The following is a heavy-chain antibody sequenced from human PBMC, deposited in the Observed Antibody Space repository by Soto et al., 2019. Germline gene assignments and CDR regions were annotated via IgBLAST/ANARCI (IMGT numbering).Heavy chain of an antibody. CDR1: GFTFDIFD. CDR3: AKRGNPSSGDFDC. D-gene: IGHD3-22*01. CDR2: ISGGSHYT. V-gene: IGHV3-23*01. J-gene: IGHJ4*02. Sequence: EVQLLESEGGLVQPGGSLSLSCAASGFTFDIFDMNWVRQAPGKGLEWVSAISGGSHYTLHAGSVKGSFTVARDNSKKSLFLQMASLIAEGTAVYYCAKRGNPSSGDFDCWGRGTLVSVSS.